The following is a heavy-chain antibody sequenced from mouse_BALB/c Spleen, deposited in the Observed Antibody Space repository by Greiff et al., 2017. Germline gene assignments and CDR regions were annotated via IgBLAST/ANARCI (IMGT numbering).Heavy chain of an antibody. CDR2: INPGSGGT. CDR3: ASSYRYFDV. V-gene: IGHV1-54*01. J-gene: IGHJ1*01. Sequence: VQLQESGAELVRPGTSVKVSCKASGYAFTNYLIEWVKQRPGQGLEWIGVINPGSGGTNYNEKFKGKATLTADKSSSTAYMQLSSLTSDDSAVYFCASSYRYFDVWGAGTTVTVSS. CDR1: GYAFTNYL.